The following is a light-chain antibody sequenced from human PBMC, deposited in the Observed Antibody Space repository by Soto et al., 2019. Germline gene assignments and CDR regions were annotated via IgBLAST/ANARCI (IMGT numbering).Light chain of an antibody. CDR1: QSVSSSY. CDR2: GAS. V-gene: IGKV3-20*01. J-gene: IGKJ5*01. CDR3: QRYGSSPIT. Sequence: EIVLTQSTGTLSLSPGERATLSCRASQSVSSSYLAWYQQKPGQAPRLLIHGASSRATGIPDRISGSGSGTDFTLTISRLEPEDFAVYYCQRYGSSPITFGQGTRLEIK.